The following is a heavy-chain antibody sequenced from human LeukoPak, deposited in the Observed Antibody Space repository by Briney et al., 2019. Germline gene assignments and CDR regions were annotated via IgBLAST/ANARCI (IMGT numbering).Heavy chain of an antibody. CDR2: INHSGST. Sequence: SETLSLTCAVYGGSFSGYYWSWIRQPPGKGLEWIGEINHSGSTNYNPSLKSRVTISVDTSKNQFSLKLSSVTAADTAVYYCARRQVHFPYYFDYWGQGTLVTVSS. J-gene: IGHJ4*02. V-gene: IGHV4-34*01. CDR3: ARRQVHFPYYFDY. CDR1: GGSFSGYY. D-gene: IGHD3-10*01.